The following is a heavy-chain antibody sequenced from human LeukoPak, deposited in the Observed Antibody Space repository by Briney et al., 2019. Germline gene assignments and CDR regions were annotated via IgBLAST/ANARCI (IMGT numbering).Heavy chain of an antibody. CDR2: IYPGDSDT. V-gene: IGHV5-51*01. CDR1: W. D-gene: IGHD6-19*01. J-gene: IGHJ3*02. Sequence: WWSWVRQPPGKGLEWMGIIYPGDSDTRYSPSFQGQVTISADKSISTAYLQWSSLKASDTAMYYCARREQWLVYSDAFDIWGQGTMVTVSS. CDR3: ARREQWLVYSDAFDI.